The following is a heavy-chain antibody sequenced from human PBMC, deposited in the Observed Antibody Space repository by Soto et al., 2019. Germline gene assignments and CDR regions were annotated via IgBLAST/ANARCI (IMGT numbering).Heavy chain of an antibody. Sequence: VQVVQSEAEAKKPGSSVKLSCEVSGVTFSNAAFSWVRQAPGQGLEWMGGIIPIFGGAKYAQKFQGRVEITAEELTDILYMEVTSLTIDDTAVYFCARDEQYRHQAIITEYFGMDVWGQGTTVTVS. J-gene: IGHJ6*02. CDR1: GVTFSNAA. V-gene: IGHV1-69*01. D-gene: IGHD2-2*02. CDR2: IIPIFGGA. CDR3: ARDEQYRHQAIITEYFGMDV.